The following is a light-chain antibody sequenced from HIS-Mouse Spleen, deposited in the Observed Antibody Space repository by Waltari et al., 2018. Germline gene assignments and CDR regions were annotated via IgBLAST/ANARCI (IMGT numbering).Light chain of an antibody. Sequence: QSALTQPASVSGSPGQTITIPRPGTTSDVGCYNYVSWYQQHPGKAPKLMIYDVSNRPSGVSNRFSGSKSGNTASLTISGLQAEDEADYYCSSYTSSSTLVFGGGTKLTVL. V-gene: IGLV2-14*03. J-gene: IGLJ2*01. CDR2: DVS. CDR3: SSYTSSSTLV. CDR1: TSDVGCYNY.